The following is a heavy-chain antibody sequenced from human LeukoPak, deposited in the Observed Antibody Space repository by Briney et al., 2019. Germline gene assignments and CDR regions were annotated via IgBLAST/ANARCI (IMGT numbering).Heavy chain of an antibody. J-gene: IGHJ5*01. CDR2: INHSGST. V-gene: IGHV4-34*01. Sequence: PSETLSLTCAVYGGSFSDSFWSWIRQPPGKGLEWIGEINHSGSTNYNPSLKSRVTISVDTSKDHFSLKLNSVTAADTAVYYCARGELLATVVTPGGLNWFDSWGQGTLVTVSS. CDR1: GGSFSDSF. D-gene: IGHD4-23*01. CDR3: ARGELLATVVTPGGLNWFDS.